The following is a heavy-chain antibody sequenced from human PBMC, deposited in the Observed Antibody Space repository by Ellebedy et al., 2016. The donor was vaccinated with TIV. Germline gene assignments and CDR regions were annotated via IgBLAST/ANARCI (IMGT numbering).Heavy chain of an antibody. Sequence: PGGSLRLSCVASGFSFAIYGMHWVRQAPGKGLEWVAVIWYDGSNKYYVDSVKGRFTISRDNPKNTVDLQMNSLRAEDTAVYYCTRDHGRGGRYGGDLDYWGQGTLVTVSS. CDR3: TRDHGRGGRYGGDLDY. V-gene: IGHV3-33*08. D-gene: IGHD5-18*01. CDR2: IWYDGSNK. J-gene: IGHJ4*02. CDR1: GFSFAIYG.